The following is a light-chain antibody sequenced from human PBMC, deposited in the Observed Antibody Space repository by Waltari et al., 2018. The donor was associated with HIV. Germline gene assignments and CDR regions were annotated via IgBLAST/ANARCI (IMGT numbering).Light chain of an antibody. J-gene: IGLJ3*02. CDR1: DSNIGSNY. CDR2: KNN. V-gene: IGLV1-47*01. Sequence: QSVVTQPPSASGTPGQSVTISCSGRDSNIGSNYVYLYQDLPGTAPKLLIYKNNQRSSGVPDRFSGSKSDTSASLAISGLRSEDEADYYCASWDDNLNSWVFGGGTKLTVL. CDR3: ASWDDNLNSWV.